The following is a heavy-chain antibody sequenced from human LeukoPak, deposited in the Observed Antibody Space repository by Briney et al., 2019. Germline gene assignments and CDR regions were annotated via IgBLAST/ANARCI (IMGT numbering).Heavy chain of an antibody. CDR2: ISGSTGNT. CDR3: AKTGNPATGDY. Sequence: GGSLRLSCAASGFTFSSYAMSWVRQAPGKGLEWVSAISGSTGNTYYADSVKGRFTISRDNSKNTVYLQMNSLRAEDTAVYYCAKTGNPATGDYWGQGTLVTVSS. V-gene: IGHV3-23*01. J-gene: IGHJ4*02. D-gene: IGHD1-1*01. CDR1: GFTFSSYA.